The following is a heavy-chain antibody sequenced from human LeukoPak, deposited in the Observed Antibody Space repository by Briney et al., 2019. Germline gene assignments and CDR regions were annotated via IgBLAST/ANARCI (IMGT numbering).Heavy chain of an antibody. CDR2: IRYDGSNK. Sequence: GGSLRLSCAASGFTFSSYGMHWVRQAPGKGPEWVAFIRYDGSNKYYADSVKGRFTISRDNSKNTLYLQMNSLRAEDTAVYYCAKGPAYYYGSGSYSNWFDPWGQGTLVTVSS. J-gene: IGHJ5*02. CDR3: AKGPAYYYGSGSYSNWFDP. CDR1: GFTFSSYG. V-gene: IGHV3-30*02. D-gene: IGHD3-10*01.